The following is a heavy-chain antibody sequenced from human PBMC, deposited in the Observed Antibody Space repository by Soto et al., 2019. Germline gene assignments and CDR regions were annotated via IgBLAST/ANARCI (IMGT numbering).Heavy chain of an antibody. J-gene: IGHJ4*02. CDR3: ARYHFGDYAFDS. V-gene: IGHV3-7*04. Sequence: PGGSLRLSRAAAGCMFSGNWGGWVRQAPGKGLEWVANIKQDGSERRYVDSVEGRFAISRDNAKNSLYLQMNRLLVEDTATYYCARYHFGDYAFDSWGQGTPVTVSS. D-gene: IGHD4-17*01. CDR2: IKQDGSER. CDR1: GCMFSGNW.